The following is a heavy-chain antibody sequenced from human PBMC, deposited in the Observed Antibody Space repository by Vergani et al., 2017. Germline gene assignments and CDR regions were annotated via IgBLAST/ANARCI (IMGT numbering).Heavy chain of an antibody. CDR3: ARGGRYSYGPLDY. CDR1: GYTFTDYW. CDR2: VYARDSDT. D-gene: IGHD5-18*01. Sequence: EVQLVQSGAEVKKPGESLKISCEGSGYTFTDYWVGWVRQKPGKGLEWMGVVYARDSDTRYSPSFQGQVTISADKSISTAYLQWSSLKASDTAMYYCARGGRYSYGPLDYWGQGTLVTVSS. J-gene: IGHJ4*02. V-gene: IGHV5-51*01.